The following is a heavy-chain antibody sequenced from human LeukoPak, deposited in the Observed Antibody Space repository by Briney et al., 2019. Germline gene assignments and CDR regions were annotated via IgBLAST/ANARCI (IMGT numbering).Heavy chain of an antibody. D-gene: IGHD2-2*01. Sequence: GSLRLSCAASGFTFSSYAMNWVRQPPGKGLEWIGEINHSGSTNYNPSLKSRVTISVGTSKNQFSLKLSSVTAADTAVYYCARGRFLVVPAARSRYFDYWGQGTLVTVSS. V-gene: IGHV4-34*01. J-gene: IGHJ4*02. CDR2: INHSGST. CDR1: GFTFSSYA. CDR3: ARGRFLVVPAARSRYFDY.